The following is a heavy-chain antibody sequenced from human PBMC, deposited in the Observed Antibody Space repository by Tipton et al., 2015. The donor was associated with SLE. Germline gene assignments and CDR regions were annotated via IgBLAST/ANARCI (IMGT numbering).Heavy chain of an antibody. Sequence: QLVQSGAEVKKPGAPVKVSCKASGYTFTGYYMHWVRQAPGQGLEWMGWINPNSGGTRYAQKFQGRVTMTRDTSISTAYMELSRLRSEDTAVYYGARGLWEDGMDVWGQGTTVTVTS. V-gene: IGHV1-2*02. J-gene: IGHJ6*02. D-gene: IGHD5-18*01. CDR3: ARGLWEDGMDV. CDR1: GYTFTGYY. CDR2: INPNSGGT.